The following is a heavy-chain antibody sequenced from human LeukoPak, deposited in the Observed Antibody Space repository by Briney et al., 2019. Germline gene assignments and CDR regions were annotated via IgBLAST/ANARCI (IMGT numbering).Heavy chain of an antibody. Sequence: GRSLRLSCAASGFTFSSYGMHWVRQAPGKGLEWVAVISYDGSNKYYADSVKGRFTISRDNSKNTLYLQMNSLRAEDTAVYYCANSEWFDPWGQGTLVTVSS. J-gene: IGHJ5*02. CDR2: ISYDGSNK. CDR3: ANSEWFDP. D-gene: IGHD1-26*01. V-gene: IGHV3-30*18. CDR1: GFTFSSYG.